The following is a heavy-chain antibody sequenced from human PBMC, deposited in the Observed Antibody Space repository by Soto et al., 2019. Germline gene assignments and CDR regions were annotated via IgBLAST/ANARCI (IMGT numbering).Heavy chain of an antibody. CDR3: AKRAPFGVFEGRAFDV. CDR2: ISSGSGDI. J-gene: IGHJ3*01. V-gene: IGHV3-21*05. D-gene: IGHD3-3*01. CDR1: GFTFRSYG. Sequence: GGSLRLSCEASGFTFRSYGMTWVRQAPGKGLEWVAYISSGSGDIFYADSVTGRFTISRDNTRNSVFLHMDRLRDADSALYYCAKRAPFGVFEGRAFDVWGQGTMVTVSS.